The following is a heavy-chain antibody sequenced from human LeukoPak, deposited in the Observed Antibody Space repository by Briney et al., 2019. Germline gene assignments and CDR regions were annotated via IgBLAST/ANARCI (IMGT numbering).Heavy chain of an antibody. CDR3: ATPSHMYYYDSSGYYPSWDY. CDR2: FDPEDGET. Sequence: EASVKVSCKVSGYTLTELSMHWVRQAPGKGLEWMGGFDPEDGETIYAQKFQGRVTMTEDTSTDTAYMELGSLRSEDTAVYYCATPSHMYYYDSSGYYPSWDYWGQGTLVTVSS. J-gene: IGHJ4*02. D-gene: IGHD3-22*01. CDR1: GYTLTELS. V-gene: IGHV1-24*01.